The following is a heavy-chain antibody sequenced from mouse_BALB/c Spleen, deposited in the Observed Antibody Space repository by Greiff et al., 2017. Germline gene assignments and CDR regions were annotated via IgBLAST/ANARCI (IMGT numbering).Heavy chain of an antibody. CDR2: ISSGGST. CDR1: GFTFSSYA. V-gene: IGHV5-6-5*01. D-gene: IGHD3-1*01. Sequence: EVQRVESGGGLVKPGGSLKLSCAASGFTFSSYAMSWVRQTPEKRLEWVASISSGGSTYYPDSVKGRFTISRDNARNILYLQMSSLRSEDTAMYYCARARQLGLPSYAMDYWGQGTSVTVSS. CDR3: ARARQLGLPSYAMDY. J-gene: IGHJ4*01.